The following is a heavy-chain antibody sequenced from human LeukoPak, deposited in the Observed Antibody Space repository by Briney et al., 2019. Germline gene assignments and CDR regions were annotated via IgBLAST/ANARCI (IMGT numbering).Heavy chain of an antibody. CDR1: GFTFDGYG. D-gene: IGHD3-9*01. J-gene: IGHJ4*02. CDR3: TKVTDWRTGFDY. Sequence: SPRLPCAAPGFTFDGYGMYWVRQAPGKGLEWVSGITWNSDDMAYADSVKGRFTISRDNAKNCLYLQMNSLRVEDTALYYCTKVTDWRTGFDYWGQGTLVTVSS. V-gene: IGHV3-9*01. CDR2: ITWNSDDM.